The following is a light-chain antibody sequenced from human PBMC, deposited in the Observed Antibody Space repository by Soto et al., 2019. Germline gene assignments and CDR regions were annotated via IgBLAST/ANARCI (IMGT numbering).Light chain of an antibody. CDR2: DVS. CDR1: SGDVGRYDY. CDR3: CSYAGTYTFV. Sequence: QSVLTQPPSVSGSPGESVTISCTGTSGDVGRYDYVSWYQQHPDKAPKLMIYDVSKRPSGVPDRFSASKSGNTASLTISGLQADDEADYYCCSYAGTYTFVFGGGTKLTVL. V-gene: IGLV2-11*01. J-gene: IGLJ2*01.